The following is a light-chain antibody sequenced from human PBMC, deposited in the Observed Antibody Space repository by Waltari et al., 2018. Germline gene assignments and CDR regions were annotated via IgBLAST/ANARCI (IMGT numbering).Light chain of an antibody. J-gene: IGKJ5*01. CDR1: QSLVYTDGISY. CDR3: MQATHWPVT. Sequence: DVGLTQSPLSLPVTLGQPASISCRSSQSLVYTDGISYLKWFHQRPGQAPRRLIYKVSNRDSGVPDRFSGRGSGTDFTLMISSVEADDVGVYFCMQATHWPVTFGQGTRLEIK. V-gene: IGKV2-30*01. CDR2: KVS.